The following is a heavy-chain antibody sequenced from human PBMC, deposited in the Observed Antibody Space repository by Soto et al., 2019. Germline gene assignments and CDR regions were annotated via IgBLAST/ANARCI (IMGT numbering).Heavy chain of an antibody. CDR3: AKLTASQSYFDF. V-gene: IGHV3-23*01. CDR2: ISGSGGST. CDR1: GFTFITYA. J-gene: IGHJ4*02. D-gene: IGHD5-18*01. Sequence: EVQLLDSGGGLVQPGGSLRLSCAASGFTFITYAMSWVRQAPGKGLEWVSSISGSGGSTYYPDSVKGRFTITRDNYKNTLYLQMNSLRADDAAEYYCAKLTASQSYFDFWGQGTLVTVSS.